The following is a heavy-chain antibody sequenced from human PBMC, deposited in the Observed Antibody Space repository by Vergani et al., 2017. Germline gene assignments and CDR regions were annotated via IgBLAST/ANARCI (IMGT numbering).Heavy chain of an antibody. D-gene: IGHD1-26*01. V-gene: IGHV1-69*04. J-gene: IGHJ4*02. CDR2: IIPLLGIA. CDR1: GGTFSSYA. Sequence: QVQLVQSGAEVKKPGSSVKVSCKASGGTFSSYAISWVRQAPGQGLEWMGRIIPLLGIANYAQKFQGRVTITADKSTSTAYMELSSLRSEDTAVYYCSSPSEGSYRLGPFDYWGQGTLVTVSS. CDR3: SSPSEGSYRLGPFDY.